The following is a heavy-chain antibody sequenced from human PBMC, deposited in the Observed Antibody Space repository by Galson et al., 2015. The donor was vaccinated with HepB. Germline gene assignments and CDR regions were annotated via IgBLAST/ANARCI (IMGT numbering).Heavy chain of an antibody. CDR1: GGTFSSYA. Sequence: KVSCKASGGTFSSYAISWVRQMPGKGLEWMGRIDPSGSYTNYSPSFQGHVTISADKSISTAYLQWSSLKASDTAMYYCARHGWELLTTAFDIWGQGTMVTVSS. J-gene: IGHJ3*02. CDR2: IDPSGSYT. V-gene: IGHV5-10-1*01. CDR3: ARHGWELLTTAFDI. D-gene: IGHD1-26*01.